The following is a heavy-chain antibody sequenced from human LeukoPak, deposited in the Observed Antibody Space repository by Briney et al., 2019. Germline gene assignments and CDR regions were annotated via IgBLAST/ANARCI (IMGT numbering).Heavy chain of an antibody. D-gene: IGHD3-16*01. CDR3: ARRGTGNYYYMDV. CDR2: IFYSGST. CDR1: GGSISTSNYY. V-gene: IGHV4-39*01. J-gene: IGHJ6*03. Sequence: SETLSLTCTVSGGSISTSNYYWGWIRQPPGKGLEWIGNIFYSGSTYYSPSLKSRVTISVDTSKNQFSLKLSSVTAADTAVYYCARRGTGNYYYMDVWGKGTTVTISS.